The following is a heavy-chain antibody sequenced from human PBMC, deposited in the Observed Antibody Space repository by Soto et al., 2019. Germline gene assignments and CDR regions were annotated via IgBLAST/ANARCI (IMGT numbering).Heavy chain of an antibody. J-gene: IGHJ4*02. CDR2: ISSSGSTI. CDR1: GFSFSDYY. V-gene: IGHV3-11*01. CDR3: ASESRDQRGYSYGPGY. D-gene: IGHD5-18*01. Sequence: QVQLVESGGGLVKPGGSLRLSCAASGFSFSDYYMSWIRQAPGKGLEWVSYISSSGSTIYYADSVKGRFTISRDNAKNSLYLQMNSLRAEDTAVYYCASESRDQRGYSYGPGYWGQGTLVTVSS.